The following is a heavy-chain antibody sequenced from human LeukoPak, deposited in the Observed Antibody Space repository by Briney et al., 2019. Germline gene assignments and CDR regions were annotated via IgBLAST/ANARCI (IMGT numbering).Heavy chain of an antibody. Sequence: SETLSLTCTVSGGSISSYYWSWIRQPPGKGLEWIGNIYYSGSTNYNPSLKSRVTISVDTSKNQFSLKLSSVTAADTAVYCCTRGSIAYYYMDAWGKGTTVTISS. D-gene: IGHD3-22*01. CDR3: TRGSIAYYYMDA. J-gene: IGHJ6*03. V-gene: IGHV4-59*01. CDR1: GGSISSYY. CDR2: IYYSGST.